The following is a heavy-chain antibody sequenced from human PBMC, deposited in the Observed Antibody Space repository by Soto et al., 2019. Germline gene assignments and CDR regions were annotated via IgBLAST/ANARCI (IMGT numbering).Heavy chain of an antibody. J-gene: IGHJ6*02. CDR1: GYTFTNSG. CDR2: IGAYNGHT. Sequence: ASVKVSCKASGYTFTNSGISWVRQAPGQGLEWMGWIGAYNGHTKYAQKLQGRVTMTTDTSTSTAYMELRSLKSDDTSVYYCAREDYYDSSGYLPVRYYFGMDVLGQGTTVTVSS. CDR3: AREDYYDSSGYLPVRYYFGMDV. D-gene: IGHD3-22*01. V-gene: IGHV1-18*01.